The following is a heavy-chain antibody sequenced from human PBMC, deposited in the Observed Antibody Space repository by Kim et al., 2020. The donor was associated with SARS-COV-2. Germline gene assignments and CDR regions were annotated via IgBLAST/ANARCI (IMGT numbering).Heavy chain of an antibody. Sequence: ASVKVSCKASGYTFTSYAMHWVRQAPGQRLEWMGWINAGNGNTKYSQKFQGRVTITRDTSASTAYMELSSLGSEDTAVYYCASSYYDILTGYHYYGMDVWGQGTTVTVSS. V-gene: IGHV1-3*01. CDR2: INAGNGNT. D-gene: IGHD3-9*01. J-gene: IGHJ6*02. CDR3: ASSYYDILTGYHYYGMDV. CDR1: GYTFTSYA.